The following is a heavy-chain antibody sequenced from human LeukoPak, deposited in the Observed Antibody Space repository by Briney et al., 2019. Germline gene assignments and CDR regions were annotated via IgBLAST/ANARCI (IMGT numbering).Heavy chain of an antibody. D-gene: IGHD2-21*01. V-gene: IGHV4-34*01. CDR2: INHSGST. J-gene: IGHJ6*02. CDR3: ARIGGDSYYYGMDV. CDR1: GGSFSGYY. Sequence: SETLSLTCAVYGGSFSGYYWSWIRQPPGKGLEWIGEINHSGSTNYNPSLKSRVTISVDTSKNQFSLKLGSVTAADTAVYYCARIGGDSYYYGMDVWGQGTTVTVSS.